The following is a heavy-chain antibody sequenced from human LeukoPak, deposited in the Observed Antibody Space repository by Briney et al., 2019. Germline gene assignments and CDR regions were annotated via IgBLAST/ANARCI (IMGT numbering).Heavy chain of an antibody. CDR1: GYTFTSYD. J-gene: IGHJ4*02. V-gene: IGHV1-8*01. D-gene: IGHD4-23*01. CDR2: MNPNSGNT. Sequence: ASVKVSCKASGYTFTSYDINWVRQATGQGLEWMGWMNPNSGNTGYAQKFQGRATMTRNTSISTAYMELSSLRSEDTAVYHCARGRRRDYGGNGYWGQGTLVTVSS. CDR3: ARGRRRDYGGNGY.